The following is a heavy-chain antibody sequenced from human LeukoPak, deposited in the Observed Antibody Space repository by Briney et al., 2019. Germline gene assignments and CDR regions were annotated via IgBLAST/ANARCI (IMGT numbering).Heavy chain of an antibody. CDR3: AKGSAAGRPYYFDY. CDR2: TSYDGSSK. Sequence: GGSLRLSCAASGFTFNNYAMHWVRRAPGKGLEWMAVTSYDGSSKYYADSVKGRFTISRDNSKKTLFLQMNSLRAEDTAIYYCAKGSAAGRPYYFDYWGQGTLVTVSS. D-gene: IGHD6-25*01. J-gene: IGHJ4*02. V-gene: IGHV3-30*04. CDR1: GFTFNNYA.